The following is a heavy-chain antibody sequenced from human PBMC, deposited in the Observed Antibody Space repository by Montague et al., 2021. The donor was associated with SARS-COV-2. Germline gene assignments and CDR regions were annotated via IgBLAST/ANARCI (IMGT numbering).Heavy chain of an antibody. Sequence: SETLSLTCTVSGASISSRSYYWGWIRQPPGKGLEWIGFKYYSGSTYYNPTLKSRVTISVDTSKNQFSLKLSAVTAAGTAVYYCATLPSSIPTFGVVQGYYFDDWGQGTLVTVSS. J-gene: IGHJ4*02. D-gene: IGHD3-3*01. CDR2: KYYSGST. CDR1: GASISSRSYY. V-gene: IGHV4-39*01. CDR3: ATLPSSIPTFGVVQGYYFDD.